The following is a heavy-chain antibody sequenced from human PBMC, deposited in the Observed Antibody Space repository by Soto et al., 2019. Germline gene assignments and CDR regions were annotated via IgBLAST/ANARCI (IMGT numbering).Heavy chain of an antibody. CDR3: ASEFCSGGNCYTYYFDP. D-gene: IGHD2-15*01. V-gene: IGHV3-74*01. CDR1: GFTFNRNW. J-gene: IGHJ5*02. Sequence: PGGSLRLSCAASGFTFNRNWMHWVRHTPGKGLVWVSHINTDGTNTNYADSVKGRFTIPRDNAKSTLFLQMNSLRDEDTAVYYCASEFCSGGNCYTYYFDPWGQGIPVTVSS. CDR2: INTDGTNT.